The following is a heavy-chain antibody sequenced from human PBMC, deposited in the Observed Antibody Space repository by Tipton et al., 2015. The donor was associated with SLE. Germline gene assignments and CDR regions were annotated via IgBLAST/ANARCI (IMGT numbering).Heavy chain of an antibody. Sequence: TLSLTCTVSGGSISSGGYYWSWIRQHPGKGLEWIGYIYYSGSTYYNPSLKSRVTISVDTSKNQFSLKLSSVTAADTAVYYCARGKGWFGESERKYYYYYMDVWGKGTTATVSS. V-gene: IGHV4-31*03. CDR2: IYYSGST. J-gene: IGHJ6*03. CDR3: ARGKGWFGESERKYYYYYMDV. D-gene: IGHD3-10*01. CDR1: GGSISSGGYY.